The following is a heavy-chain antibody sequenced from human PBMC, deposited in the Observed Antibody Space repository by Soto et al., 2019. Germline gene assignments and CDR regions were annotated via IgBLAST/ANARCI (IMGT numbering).Heavy chain of an antibody. CDR3: ARDSSGWNWFDP. CDR1: GGSISSGDYF. CDR2: IYHSGSA. V-gene: IGHV4-30-4*01. J-gene: IGHJ5*02. Sequence: QVQLQESGPGLVKPSQTLSLTCTVSGGSISSGDYFWSWFRQPPGKGLEWIGYIYHSGSAYYNPSIKSRVTISVDTSKNQFSLKLSSVTAADTAVYSCARDSSGWNWFDPWGQGTLVTVSS. D-gene: IGHD6-19*01.